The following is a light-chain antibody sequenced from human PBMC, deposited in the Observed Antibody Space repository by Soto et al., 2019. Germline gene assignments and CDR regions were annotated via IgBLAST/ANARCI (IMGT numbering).Light chain of an antibody. CDR3: QQSYSTAIT. CDR1: QSISSY. CDR2: AAS. J-gene: IGKJ5*01. Sequence: DIQMTQSPSSLSASVGDRVTITCRASQSISSYLNWYQQKPGKAPKLLFYAASSLRSGVPSRFSGSGSGTDFTLTISSLQPEDFATYYCQQSYSTAITFGHGTRLEIK. V-gene: IGKV1-39*01.